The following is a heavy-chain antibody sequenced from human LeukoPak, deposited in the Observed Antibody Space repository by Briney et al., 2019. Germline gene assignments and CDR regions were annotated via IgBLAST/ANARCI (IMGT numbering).Heavy chain of an antibody. CDR2: ISGDGGST. D-gene: IGHD3-3*01. Sequence: PGGSLRLSCAASGFTFDDYAMHWVRQAPGKGLEWVSLISGDGGSTYYADSVKGRFTISRDNSKNSLYLQMNGLRTEDTALYYCAKDISNYDFWSGFYTWGQGTLVTVSS. J-gene: IGHJ5*02. V-gene: IGHV3-43*02. CDR3: AKDISNYDFWSGFYT. CDR1: GFTFDDYA.